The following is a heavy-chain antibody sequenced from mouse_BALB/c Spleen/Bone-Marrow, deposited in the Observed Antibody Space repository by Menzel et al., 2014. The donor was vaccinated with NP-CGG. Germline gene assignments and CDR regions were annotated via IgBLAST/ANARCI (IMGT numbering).Heavy chain of an antibody. D-gene: IGHD1-1*01. CDR3: ARVYYHGSSYYFDY. CDR2: ISYDGSN. CDR1: GYSITSGYY. J-gene: IGHJ2*01. V-gene: IGHV3-6*01. Sequence: EVQLQQSGPGLAKPSQSLSLPCSVTGYSITSGYYWNWIRQLPGNKLEWMGYISYDGSNNYNPSLKNRISITRDTSKNQFFLKLNSVTTEDTATYYCARVYYHGSSYYFDYWGQGTTLTVSS.